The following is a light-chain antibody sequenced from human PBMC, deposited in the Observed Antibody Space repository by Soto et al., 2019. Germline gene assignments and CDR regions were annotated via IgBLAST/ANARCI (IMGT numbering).Light chain of an antibody. J-gene: IGKJ4*01. CDR2: AAS. CDR3: QQYYSYPPS. CDR1: QGISSY. V-gene: IGKV1-8*01. Sequence: AIRMTQSPSSLSASTGDRVTITCRASQGISSYLAWYQQKPGKAPKLLIYAASTLQSGVPSRFSGSGSGTDFTLTFSCLQSEDFATYYCQQYYSYPPSFGGGTKVEIK.